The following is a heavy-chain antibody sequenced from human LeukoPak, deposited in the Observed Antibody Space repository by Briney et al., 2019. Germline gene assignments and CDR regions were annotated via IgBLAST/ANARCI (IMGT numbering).Heavy chain of an antibody. D-gene: IGHD3-16*01. CDR1: GFTFSDYY. CDR3: AKDYVWSCDY. J-gene: IGHJ4*02. CDR2: ISSSGSTI. Sequence: PGGSLRLSCAASGFTFSDYYMSWIRQAPGKGLEWVSYISSSGSTIYYADSVKGRFTISRDNAKNSLSLQINSLRGEDTAVYYCAKDYVWSCDYWGPGILVIVSS. V-gene: IGHV3-11*04.